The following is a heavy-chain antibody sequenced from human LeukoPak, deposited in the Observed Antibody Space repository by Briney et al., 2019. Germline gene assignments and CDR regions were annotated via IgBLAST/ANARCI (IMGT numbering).Heavy chain of an antibody. CDR1: GFTFSDYY. D-gene: IGHD1-20*01. CDR2: VSSSGSTL. Sequence: GGSLRLSCAASGFTFSDYYMSWIRQAPGKGLEWVSYVSSSGSTLYYADSVKGRITISRDNAKNSLYLQMNSLRAEDTAVYYCARRRYNWNAIDYWGQGTLVTVSS. V-gene: IGHV3-11*01. CDR3: ARRRYNWNAIDY. J-gene: IGHJ4*02.